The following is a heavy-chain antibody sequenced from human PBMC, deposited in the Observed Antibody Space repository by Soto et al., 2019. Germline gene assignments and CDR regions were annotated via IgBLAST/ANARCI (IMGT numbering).Heavy chain of an antibody. V-gene: IGHV3-23*01. CDR3: AKSGPTNFFDH. CDR2: ISENGRFT. CDR1: GFTFSTYT. J-gene: IGHJ4*02. D-gene: IGHD1-26*01. Sequence: GGSLRLSCAASGFTFSTYTMNWVRQAPGKGLGWVSGISENGRFTYYADSVKGRFTISRDDSKKMMFLQMSSLRAGDTAVYYCAKSGPTNFFDHWGQGSLVTVSS.